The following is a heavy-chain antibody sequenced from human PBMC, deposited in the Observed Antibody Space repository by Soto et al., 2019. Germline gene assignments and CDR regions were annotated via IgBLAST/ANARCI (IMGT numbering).Heavy chain of an antibody. CDR1: GFTFSDYY. D-gene: IGHD3-10*01. V-gene: IGHV3-11*01. Sequence: PGGSLRLSCAASGFTFSDYYMTWIRQAPGKGLEWVSYISTSGSSTYYAGSVKGRFTISRDNAEDSLYLQMNSLTAEDTAVYYCARDDYFGSGSYDFDYWGQGTLVTVSS. CDR2: ISTSGSST. J-gene: IGHJ4*02. CDR3: ARDDYFGSGSYDFDY.